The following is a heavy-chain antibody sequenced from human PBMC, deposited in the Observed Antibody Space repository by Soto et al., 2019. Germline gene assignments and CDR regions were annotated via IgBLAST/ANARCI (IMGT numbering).Heavy chain of an antibody. Sequence: PGRSRRLSCAASRFTFRRYSMHCVRQAPGEGLEWVGVISRDGASKYYGESVKGRFTVSRDNSNNTLYLYMTSLRPDDTAVFYCARSRNGAVPYSINFWGQGTLVTVSS. D-gene: IGHD2-8*01. J-gene: IGHJ4*02. CDR1: RFTFRRYS. CDR3: ARSRNGAVPYSINF. CDR2: ISRDGASK. V-gene: IGHV3-30-3*01.